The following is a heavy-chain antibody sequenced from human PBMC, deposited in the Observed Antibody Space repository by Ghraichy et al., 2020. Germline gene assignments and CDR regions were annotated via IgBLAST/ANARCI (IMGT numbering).Heavy chain of an antibody. J-gene: IGHJ3*02. V-gene: IGHV3-9*01. Sequence: GGSLRLSCAASGFTFADYAMHWVRQAPGKGLEWVSGISWNSGDIGYADSVKGRFTISRDNAKNSLYLQMNSLRAEDTALYYCAKVGESFTNYLLYALDIWGQGTRVPVHS. CDR1: GFTFADYA. CDR3: AKVGESFTNYLLYALDI. CDR2: ISWNSGDI. D-gene: IGHD3-10*01.